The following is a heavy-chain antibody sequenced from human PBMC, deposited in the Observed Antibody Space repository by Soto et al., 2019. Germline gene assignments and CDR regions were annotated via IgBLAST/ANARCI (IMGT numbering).Heavy chain of an antibody. V-gene: IGHV1-69*06. Sequence: ASVKVSCKASGGTFSSDAISWVRQAPGQGLEWMGGSIPICGTANYAQKFQGRVTITADKSTSTAYMELSSLRSEDTAVYYCVRDPGIEVAGTQVYYYGMDVSGQGHTVTVSS. CDR1: GGTFSSDA. CDR2: SIPICGTA. J-gene: IGHJ6*02. CDR3: VRDPGIEVAGTQVYYYGMDV. D-gene: IGHD6-19*01.